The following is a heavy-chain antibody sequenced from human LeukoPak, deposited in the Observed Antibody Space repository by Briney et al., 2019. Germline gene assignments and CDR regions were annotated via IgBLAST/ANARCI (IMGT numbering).Heavy chain of an antibody. CDR3: TRAISRYYDSSGYYYVKSSGFDY. Sequence: GGSLRLSCAASGFTFSNAWMSWVRQAPGKGLEWVGFIRSKAYGGTTEYAASVKGRFTISRDDSKSIAYLQMNSLKTEDTAVYYCTRAISRYYDSSGYYYVKSSGFDYWGQGTLVTVSS. CDR2: IRSKAYGGTT. CDR1: GFTFSNAW. V-gene: IGHV3-49*04. D-gene: IGHD3-22*01. J-gene: IGHJ4*02.